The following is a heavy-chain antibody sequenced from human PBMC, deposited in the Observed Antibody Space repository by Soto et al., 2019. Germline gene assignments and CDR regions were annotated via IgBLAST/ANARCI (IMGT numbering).Heavy chain of an antibody. CDR1: GFSLSTSGMC. J-gene: IGHJ5*02. D-gene: IGHD3-10*01. CDR3: ARIISAGDYKHGWFDP. V-gene: IGHV2-70*01. Sequence: SGPTLVNPTQTLTLTCTFSGFSLSTSGMCVSWIRQPPGKALEWLALIDWDDDKYYSTSLKTRLTISKDTSKNQVVLTMTNMDPVDTATYYCARIISAGDYKHGWFDPWGQGTLVTVSS. CDR2: IDWDDDK.